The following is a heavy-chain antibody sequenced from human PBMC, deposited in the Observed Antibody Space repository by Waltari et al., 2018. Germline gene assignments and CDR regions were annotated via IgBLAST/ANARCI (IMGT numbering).Heavy chain of an antibody. J-gene: IGHJ4*02. D-gene: IGHD5-12*01. CDR1: GFTFSNAW. CDR3: TTEPIVATPLGY. CDR2: IKSKTDGGTT. Sequence: EVQLVESGGGLVKPGGSLRLSCAASGFTFSNAWMSWVRQAPGKGLEWVGRIKSKTDGGTTDYAAPVKGRFTISRDDSKNTLYLQMNSLKTEDTAVYYWTTEPIVATPLGYWGQGTLVTVSS. V-gene: IGHV3-15*01.